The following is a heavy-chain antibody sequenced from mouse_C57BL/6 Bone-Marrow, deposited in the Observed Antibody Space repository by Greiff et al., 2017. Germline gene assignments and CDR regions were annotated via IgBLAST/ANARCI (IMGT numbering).Heavy chain of an antibody. CDR1: GYAFSSSW. J-gene: IGHJ4*01. CDR3: AGYDGYLYYAMDY. Sequence: VQRVESGPELVKPGASVKISCKASGYAFSSSWMNWVKQRPGKGLEWIGRIYPGDGDTNYNGKFKGKATLTADKSSSTAYMQLSSLTSEDSAVYFCAGYDGYLYYAMDYWGQGTSVTVSS. V-gene: IGHV1-82*01. D-gene: IGHD2-3*01. CDR2: IYPGDGDT.